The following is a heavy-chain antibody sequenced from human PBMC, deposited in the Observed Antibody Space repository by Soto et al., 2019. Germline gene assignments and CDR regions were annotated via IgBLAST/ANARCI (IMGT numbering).Heavy chain of an antibody. Sequence: ASVKVSCKASGYTFTSYDINWVRQATGQGLEWTGWMNPNSGNTGYAQKFQGRVTMTRNTSISTAYMELSSLRSEDTAVYYCARGWGDILTGYTDAFDIWGQGTMVTVSS. D-gene: IGHD3-9*01. J-gene: IGHJ3*02. CDR3: ARGWGDILTGYTDAFDI. V-gene: IGHV1-8*01. CDR2: MNPNSGNT. CDR1: GYTFTSYD.